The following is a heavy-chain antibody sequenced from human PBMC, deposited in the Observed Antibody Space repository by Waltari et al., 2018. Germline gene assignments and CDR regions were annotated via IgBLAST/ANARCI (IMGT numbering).Heavy chain of an antibody. CDR1: GFTFRNYA. Sequence: QVQLVESGGGVVQPGRSLSLSCAASGFTFRNYAIHCVRQAPGKGLEWVAVISYDESNKFYADSVKGRFTISRDNSKNTVYLQMNSLRAEDTAMYYCAKDYEGGATDYWGQGTLVTVSS. CDR2: ISYDESNK. D-gene: IGHD1-26*01. CDR3: AKDYEGGATDY. J-gene: IGHJ4*02. V-gene: IGHV3-30*18.